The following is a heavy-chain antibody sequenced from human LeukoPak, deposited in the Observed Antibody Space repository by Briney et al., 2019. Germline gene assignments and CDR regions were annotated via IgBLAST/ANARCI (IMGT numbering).Heavy chain of an antibody. V-gene: IGHV3-74*01. Sequence: GGSLRLSCAASGFTFSSYWMHWVCQAPGKGLVWVSRINTDGSSTSYADSVKGRFTISRDNAKNTLYLQMNSLRAEDTAVYYCAASRKYYYDSSGYGIWGQGTLVTVSS. CDR3: AASRKYYYDSSGYGI. CDR1: GFTFSSYW. CDR2: INTDGSST. J-gene: IGHJ4*02. D-gene: IGHD3-22*01.